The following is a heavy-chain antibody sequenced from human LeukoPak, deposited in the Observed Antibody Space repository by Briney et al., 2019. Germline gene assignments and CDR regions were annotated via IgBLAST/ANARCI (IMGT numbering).Heavy chain of an antibody. Sequence: SGGSLRLSCAASGFTLTSYSMNWVRQAPGKGLEWVSSISSSSSYIYYADSVKGRFTISRDNAKNSLYLQMNSLRAEDTAVYYCARDWGSSWYFSWSGWYDVGFDYWGQGTLVTVSS. CDR3: ARDWGSSWYFSWSGWYDVGFDY. CDR2: ISSSSSYI. CDR1: GFTLTSYS. J-gene: IGHJ4*02. D-gene: IGHD6-13*01. V-gene: IGHV3-21*01.